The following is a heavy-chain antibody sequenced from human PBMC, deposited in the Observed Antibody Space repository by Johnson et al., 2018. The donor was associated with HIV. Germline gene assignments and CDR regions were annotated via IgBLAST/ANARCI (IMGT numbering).Heavy chain of an antibody. D-gene: IGHD3-9*01. V-gene: IGHV3-66*02. CDR2: IYSGGST. Sequence: EVQVVESGGGLIQPGGSLRLSCAASEFTVSSNYMSWVRQAPGKGLEWVSVIYSGGSTYYVDSVKGRLTISRDNSKNTLYLQMNSLRAEDTAVYYCASVYYDILTGYYYDALDIWGRGTMVTVSS. J-gene: IGHJ3*02. CDR3: ASVYYDILTGYYYDALDI. CDR1: EFTVSSNY.